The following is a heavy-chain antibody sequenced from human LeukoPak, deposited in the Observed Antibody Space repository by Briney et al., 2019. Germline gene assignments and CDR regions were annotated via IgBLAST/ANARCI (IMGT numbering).Heavy chain of an antibody. J-gene: IGHJ4*02. Sequence: GASVKVSCKASGYTFTGYYIHWVRQAPGQGLEWMGWINPNSGRTEYAQTFKGRVTMTRDTSLKTAYMEVTRLSSADTAIYYCARDLYAATWNDADEYWGQGTLVTVSS. CDR2: INPNSGRT. CDR3: ARDLYAATWNDADEY. V-gene: IGHV1-2*02. CDR1: GYTFTGYY. D-gene: IGHD1-1*01.